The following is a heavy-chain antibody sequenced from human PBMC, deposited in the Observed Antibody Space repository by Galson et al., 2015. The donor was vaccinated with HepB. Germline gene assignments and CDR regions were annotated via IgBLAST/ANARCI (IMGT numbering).Heavy chain of an antibody. Sequence: SLRLSCAASGFTFGDYAMSWVRQAPGKGLEWVGFIRSKAYGGTTEYAASVKGRFTISRDDSKSIAYLQMNSLKTEDTAVYYCTRDLGGSEYYYDSSGYYRYYYYYGMDVWGQGTTVTVSS. V-gene: IGHV3-49*04. D-gene: IGHD3-22*01. CDR3: TRDLGGSEYYYDSSGYYRYYYYYGMDV. CDR1: GFTFGDYA. CDR2: IRSKAYGGTT. J-gene: IGHJ6*02.